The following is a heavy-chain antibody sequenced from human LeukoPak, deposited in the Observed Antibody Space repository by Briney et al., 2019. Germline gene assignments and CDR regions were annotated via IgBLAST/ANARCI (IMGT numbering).Heavy chain of an antibody. CDR1: GFTFSTYT. D-gene: IGHD3-22*01. CDR2: ISSSSSTI. J-gene: IGHJ4*02. V-gene: IGHV3-48*04. CDR3: ARVVTGPSGYHSDY. Sequence: GGSLRLSCAASGFTFSTYTMDWVRQAPGKGLEWVSYISSSSSTIYYADSVKGRFTISRDNAKNSLYLQMNSLRAEDTAVYYCARVVTGPSGYHSDYWGQGTLVTVSS.